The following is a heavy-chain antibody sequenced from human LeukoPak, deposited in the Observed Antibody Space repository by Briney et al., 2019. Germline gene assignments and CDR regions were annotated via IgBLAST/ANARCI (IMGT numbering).Heavy chain of an antibody. Sequence: GGSLRLSCAASGFTCSSYAMSWVRQAPGKGVEWLSLIGNSGGATYYADSVKGRFTISRDNSKNTLFLQINSLRAEDTAVYYCERVRCSNQYYFAYWGQGTLVTVSS. D-gene: IGHD4/OR15-4a*01. CDR2: IGNSGGAT. V-gene: IGHV3-23*01. CDR1: GFTCSSYA. J-gene: IGHJ4*02. CDR3: ERVRCSNQYYFAY.